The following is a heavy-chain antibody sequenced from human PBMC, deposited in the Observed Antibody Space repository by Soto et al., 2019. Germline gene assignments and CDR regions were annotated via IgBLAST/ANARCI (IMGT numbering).Heavy chain of an antibody. J-gene: IGHJ4*02. D-gene: IGHD6-19*01. Sequence: ASVKVSFKASGYTFTGYYMHWVRQAPGQGLEWMGWINPNSGGTNYAQKFQGWVTMTRDTSISTAYMELSRLRSDDTAVYYCARTLRYSSGWYYFDYWGQGTLVTVSS. CDR1: GYTFTGYY. V-gene: IGHV1-2*04. CDR3: ARTLRYSSGWYYFDY. CDR2: INPNSGGT.